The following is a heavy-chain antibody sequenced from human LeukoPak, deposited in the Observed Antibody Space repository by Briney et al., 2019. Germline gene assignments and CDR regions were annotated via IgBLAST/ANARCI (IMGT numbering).Heavy chain of an antibody. CDR3: ARLTVVMVYSIQENWLDP. D-gene: IGHD2-8*01. CDR1: GYTFTSYG. CDR2: ISAYNGNT. J-gene: IGHJ5*02. V-gene: IGHV1-18*01. Sequence: ASVKVSCKASGYTFTSYGISWVRQAPGQGLEWMGWISAYNGNTNYAHKFQGRVTMTTDTSTSTAYMELRSLRTDDTAVYYCARLTVVMVYSIQENWLDPWGQGTLVTVSS.